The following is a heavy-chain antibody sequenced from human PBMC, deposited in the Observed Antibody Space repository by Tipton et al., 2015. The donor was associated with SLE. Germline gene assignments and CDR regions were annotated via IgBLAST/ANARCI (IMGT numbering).Heavy chain of an antibody. J-gene: IGHJ3*02. V-gene: IGHV4-34*01. CDR3: ARGRRVLRYFDWPRGDDAFDI. Sequence: TLSLTCAVYGGSFSGYYWSWIRQPPGKGLEWIGEINHSGSTNYNPSLKSRVTISVDTSKNQFSLKLSSVTAADTAVYYCARGRRVLRYFDWPRGDDAFDIWGQGTMVTVSS. CDR1: GGSFSGYY. D-gene: IGHD3-9*01. CDR2: INHSGST.